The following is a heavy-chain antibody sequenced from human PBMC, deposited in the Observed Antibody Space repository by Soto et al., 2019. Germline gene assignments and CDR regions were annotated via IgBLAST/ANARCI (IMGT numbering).Heavy chain of an antibody. V-gene: IGHV3-23*01. CDR1: EFTFSNYA. J-gene: IGHJ5*02. D-gene: IGHD6-13*01. CDR3: SNDLWAAGTRNLFDP. Sequence: GGSLSLSCAASEFTFSNYAMSWVRQAPRKGLEWVSSISDNGGTTYYADSVKGRFTISRDNSKNTLYLQMNSLRAEDTAVYYCSNDLWAAGTRNLFDPWGQGTLVIVSS. CDR2: ISDNGGTT.